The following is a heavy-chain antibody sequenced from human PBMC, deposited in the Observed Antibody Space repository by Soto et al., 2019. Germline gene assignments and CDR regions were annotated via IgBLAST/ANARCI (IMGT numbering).Heavy chain of an antibody. CDR2: VYNSGST. CDR1: GGSITSYN. CDR3: ARSMDPYYYYGMDV. D-gene: IGHD2-8*01. V-gene: IGHV4-59*01. Sequence: SETLSLTCTVSGGSITSYNWNWLRQPPGKALEWIGYVYNSGSTDYNPSLKSRVIISVDTSKNQFSLKLTSVTAADTAVYYCARSMDPYYYYGMDVWGHGTTVTVSS. J-gene: IGHJ6*02.